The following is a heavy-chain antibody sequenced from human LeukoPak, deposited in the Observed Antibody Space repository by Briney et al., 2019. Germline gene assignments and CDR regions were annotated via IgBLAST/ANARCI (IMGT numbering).Heavy chain of an antibody. D-gene: IGHD3-10*01. CDR3: ARDLCREWFGERCYYYYMDV. CDR1: GFTFSSYA. CDR2: ISADSATT. J-gene: IGHJ6*03. Sequence: PGGSLRLSCAASGFTFSSYAMSWVRQAPGKGLEWVSVISADSATTFYADSVKGRFTISRDNAKNSLYLQMNSLRAEDTAVYYCARDLCREWFGERCYYYYMDVWGKGTTVTISS. V-gene: IGHV3-23*01.